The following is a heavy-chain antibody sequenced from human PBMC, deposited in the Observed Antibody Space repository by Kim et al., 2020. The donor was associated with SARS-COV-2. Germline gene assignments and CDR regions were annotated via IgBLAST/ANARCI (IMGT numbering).Heavy chain of an antibody. J-gene: IGHJ6*02. D-gene: IGHD2-2*02. Sequence: SETLSLTCAXYGGSFSDYKWSWIRQPPGKGLEWIGEINHSGSTRHSPSLKSRVTISVDTSKSQFSLRLKSMTAADTAVYYCARGRAGVVPAPVLGLGPFYDYYAMDVWGQRTAVAVSS. V-gene: IGHV4-34*01. CDR2: INHSGST. CDR3: ARGRAGVVPAPVLGLGPFYDYYAMDV. CDR1: GGSFSDYK.